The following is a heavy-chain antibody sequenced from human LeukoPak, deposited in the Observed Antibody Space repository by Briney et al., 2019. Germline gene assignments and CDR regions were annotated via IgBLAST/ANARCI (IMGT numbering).Heavy chain of an antibody. CDR2: IYYSGST. CDR1: GGSISSAGYY. Sequence: PSETLSLTCTVSGGSISSAGYYWTWIRQPPGKGLEWIGYIYYSGSTYYNPSLKSRVTISVDTSKNQFSLKLTSMTAADTAVYYCARVRTVVLPATYYFDYWGQGTLVTVSS. J-gene: IGHJ4*02. CDR3: ARVRTVVLPATYYFDY. V-gene: IGHV4-30-4*01. D-gene: IGHD2-2*01.